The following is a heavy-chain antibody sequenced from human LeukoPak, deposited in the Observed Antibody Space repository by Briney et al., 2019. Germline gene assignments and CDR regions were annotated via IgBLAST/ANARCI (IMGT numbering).Heavy chain of an antibody. CDR3: ARSSGGAKPGAFDI. CDR2: IYYSGST. J-gene: IGHJ3*02. Sequence: SETLSLTCTVSGGSISSYYWSWIRQPPGKGLEWIGYIYYSGSTNYNPSLKSRVTISVDTSKNQFSLKLSSVTAADTAVYYCARSSGGAKPGAFDIWGQGTMVTVSS. CDR1: GGSISSYY. V-gene: IGHV4-59*08. D-gene: IGHD1-26*01.